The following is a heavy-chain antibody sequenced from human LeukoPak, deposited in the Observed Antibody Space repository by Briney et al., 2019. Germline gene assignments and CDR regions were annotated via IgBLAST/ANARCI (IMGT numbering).Heavy chain of an antibody. CDR2: IYTSGST. CDR3: ARLNYDILTGYWGYFDY. Sequence: SETLSLTCTVSGGSSSGDYWSWRRQTAGKGVWCVGRIYTSGSTNYNHYLKSRVTMSVATSKNKSSMKLSSVTAADTAVYYCARLNYDILTGYWGYFDYWGQGTLVTVSS. CDR1: GGSSSGDY. D-gene: IGHD3-9*01. V-gene: IGHV4-4*07. J-gene: IGHJ4*02.